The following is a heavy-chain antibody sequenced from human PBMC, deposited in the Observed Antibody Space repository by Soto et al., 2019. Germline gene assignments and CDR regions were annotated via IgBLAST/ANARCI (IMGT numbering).Heavy chain of an antibody. CDR3: AKGQFRCGRGGLDV. D-gene: IGHD3-10*01. CDR1: GFNFPTFW. V-gene: IGHV5-51*01. Sequence: GESLKISCKHSGFNFPTFWIAWVRQMPGKGLEWMGTIYPDDSDTRYSPSFQGQVTTSADKSIQTAYLQWGSLKASDSALYYCAKGQFRCGRGGLDVWGQGTLVTVTS. J-gene: IGHJ4*02. CDR2: IYPDDSDT.